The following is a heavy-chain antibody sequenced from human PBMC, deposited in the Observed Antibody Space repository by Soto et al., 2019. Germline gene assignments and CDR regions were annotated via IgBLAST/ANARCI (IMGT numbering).Heavy chain of an antibody. V-gene: IGHV6-1*01. CDR1: GDSVSSNSAA. J-gene: IGHJ6*02. Sequence: SQTLSLTCAISGDSVSSNSAAWNWIRQSPSRGLEWLGRTYYRSKWYNDYAVSVKSRITINPDTSKNQFSLQLNSVTPEDTAVYYCASSRKVVTILPYYYYYYGMDVWGQGTTVTVSS. CDR3: ASSRKVVTILPYYYYYYGMDV. CDR2: TYYRSKWYN. D-gene: IGHD5-12*01.